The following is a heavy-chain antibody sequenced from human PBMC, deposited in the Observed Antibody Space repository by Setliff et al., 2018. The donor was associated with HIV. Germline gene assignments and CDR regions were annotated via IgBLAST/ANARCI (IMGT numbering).Heavy chain of an antibody. Sequence: ASVKVSCKASGYTFTSYGVSWVRQAPGQGLEWMGLISGYNGWTKYPQKFQCRVTMTTDTSTSTVYMELTSLTSDDTAVYYCARWVDDNSEGSYYHYMDVWCNGASVTVSS. CDR1: GYTFTSYG. V-gene: IGHV1-18*01. D-gene: IGHD6-25*01. CDR3: ARWVDDNSEGSYYHYMDV. J-gene: IGHJ6*03. CDR2: ISGYNGWT.